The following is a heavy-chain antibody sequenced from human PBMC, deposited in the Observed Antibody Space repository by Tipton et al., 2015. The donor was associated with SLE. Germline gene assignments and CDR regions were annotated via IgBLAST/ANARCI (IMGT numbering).Heavy chain of an antibody. D-gene: IGHD6-19*01. CDR1: GFTFSSYA. V-gene: IGHV3-23*01. CDR3: AKARYSSGWLVDH. Sequence: SLRLSCAASGFTFSSYAMHWVRQAPGKGLEWVSAISGSGGSTYYADSVKGRFTISRDNSKNTLYLQMNSLRAEDTAVYYCAKARYSSGWLVDHWGQGTLVTVSS. CDR2: ISGSGGST. J-gene: IGHJ4*02.